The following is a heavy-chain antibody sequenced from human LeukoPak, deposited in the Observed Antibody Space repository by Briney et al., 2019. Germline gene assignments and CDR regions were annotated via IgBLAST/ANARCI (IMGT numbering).Heavy chain of an antibody. Sequence: PGGSLRLSCAASGFTFSSYSMNWVRQAPGKGLEWVSYISSSSSTIYYADSVKGRFTISRDNAKNSLYLQMNSLRAEDTAVYYCARGWLVDRPRRIWLAARLSFAFDIWGQGTMVTVSS. CDR1: GFTFSSYS. CDR3: ARGWLVDRPRRIWLAARLSFAFDI. V-gene: IGHV3-48*04. D-gene: IGHD6-6*01. CDR2: ISSSSSTI. J-gene: IGHJ3*02.